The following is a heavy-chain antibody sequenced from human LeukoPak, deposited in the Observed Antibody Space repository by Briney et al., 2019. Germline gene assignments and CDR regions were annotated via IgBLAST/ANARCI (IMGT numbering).Heavy chain of an antibody. CDR1: GYSISSGYY. CDR2: IYHSGST. D-gene: IGHD1-26*01. V-gene: IGHV4-38-2*01. CDR3: ARQDRGSTPRETNPLSFAP. Sequence: SETLSLTCAVSGYSISSGYYWGWIRQPPGKGLEWIGSIYHSGSTYYNPSLKSRVTISVDTSKNQFSLKLSSVTAADTAVYYWARQDRGSTPRETNPLSFAPGGKGTLATVPS. J-gene: IGHJ5*02.